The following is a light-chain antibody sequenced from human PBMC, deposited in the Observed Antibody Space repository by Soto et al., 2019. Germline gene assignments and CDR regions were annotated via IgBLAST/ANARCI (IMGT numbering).Light chain of an antibody. V-gene: IGKV3-11*01. Sequence: EIVLTQSPATLSSFPGGRVTLSCRASQAVNTRLAWYQHKPGQAPRLLIYLASNRAAGVPARFSGSGSGTDFTLTISNVEPEDFAVYYCHQRQSWPRTFGQGTTVDIK. J-gene: IGKJ1*01. CDR1: QAVNTR. CDR2: LAS. CDR3: HQRQSWPRT.